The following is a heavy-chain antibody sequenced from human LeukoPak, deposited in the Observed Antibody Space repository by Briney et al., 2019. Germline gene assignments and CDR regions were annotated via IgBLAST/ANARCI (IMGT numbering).Heavy chain of an antibody. V-gene: IGHV5-51*01. D-gene: IGHD1-26*01. CDR3: ARRAGATKLGIDY. CDR1: GYTFTSYW. CDR2: IYPGDSDT. Sequence: GEPLKISCKGSGYTFTSYWIGWVRQIPGKGLEWMGIIYPGDSDTRYSPSFQGQVTISADKSISTAYLQWSSLKASDTAMYYCARRAGATKLGIDYWGQGTLVTVSS. J-gene: IGHJ4*02.